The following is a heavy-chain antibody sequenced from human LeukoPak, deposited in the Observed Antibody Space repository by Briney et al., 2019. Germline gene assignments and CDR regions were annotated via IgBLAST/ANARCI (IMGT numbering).Heavy chain of an antibody. Sequence: SVKVSCKASGFTFTSSAMQWVRQARGQRREWIGWIVVGSGNTNYAQKFQERVTITRDMSTSTAYMELSSLRSEDTAVYYCAAGTPNIVAHDAFDIWGQGTMVTVSS. V-gene: IGHV1-58*02. CDR1: GFTFTSSA. J-gene: IGHJ3*02. CDR3: AAGTPNIVAHDAFDI. D-gene: IGHD5-12*01. CDR2: IVVGSGNT.